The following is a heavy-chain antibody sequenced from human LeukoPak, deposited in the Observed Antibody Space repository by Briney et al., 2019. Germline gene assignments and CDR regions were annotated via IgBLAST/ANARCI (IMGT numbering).Heavy chain of an antibody. D-gene: IGHD3-10*01. Sequence: PGGSLRPSCAASGFTFSSYAMSWVRQAPGKGLEWVAVISYDGSNKYYADSVKGRFTISRDNSKNTLYLQMNSLRAEDTAVYYCARDRITMVRGPFDYWGQGTLVTVSS. CDR2: ISYDGSNK. J-gene: IGHJ4*02. CDR3: ARDRITMVRGPFDY. CDR1: GFTFSSYA. V-gene: IGHV3-30*04.